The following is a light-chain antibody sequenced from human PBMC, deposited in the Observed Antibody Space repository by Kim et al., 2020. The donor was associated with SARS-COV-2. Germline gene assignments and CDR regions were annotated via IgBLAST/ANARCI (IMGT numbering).Light chain of an antibody. CDR1: RMAVGGYNY. Sequence: PTPCTETRMAVGGYNYVSWYQQHPGKAPKLMIYDVSNRPSGVSNRFSGSKSGNTASLTISRLQAEDEADYYCSSYTSSSTLVFGGGTQLTVL. CDR3: SSYTSSSTLV. V-gene: IGLV2-14*03. J-gene: IGLJ2*01. CDR2: DVS.